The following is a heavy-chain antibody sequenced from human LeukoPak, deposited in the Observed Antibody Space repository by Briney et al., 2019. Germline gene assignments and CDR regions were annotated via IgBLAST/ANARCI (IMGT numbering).Heavy chain of an antibody. CDR3: ARGPYDILTAHGRDYYYGMDV. Sequence: PSETLSLTCAVYGGSFSGYYWSRIRQPPGKGLEWIGEINHSGSTNYNPSLKSRVTISVDTSKNQFSLKLSSVTAADTAVYYCARGPYDILTAHGRDYYYGMDVWGQGTTVTVSS. CDR1: GGSFSGYY. CDR2: INHSGST. D-gene: IGHD3-9*01. V-gene: IGHV4-34*01. J-gene: IGHJ6*02.